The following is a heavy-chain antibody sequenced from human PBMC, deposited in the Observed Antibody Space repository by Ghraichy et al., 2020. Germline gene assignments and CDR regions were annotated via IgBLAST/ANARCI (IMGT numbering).Heavy chain of an antibody. CDR2: IYIDGST. D-gene: IGHD2-15*01. Sequence: GESLRLSCAAPGFSITTYHMTWVRQAPGKGLEWVSSIYIDGSTYYAASVKGRFTISRDSSKNTVYLQMNSLRTEDTAVYYCATGRDSAKTVYWGQGTLVTVSS. CDR1: GFSITTYH. V-gene: IGHV3-66*02. J-gene: IGHJ4*02. CDR3: ATGRDSAKTVY.